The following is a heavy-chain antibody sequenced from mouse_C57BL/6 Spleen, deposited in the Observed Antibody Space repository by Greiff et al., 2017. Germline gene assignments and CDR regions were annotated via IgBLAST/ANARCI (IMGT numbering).Heavy chain of an antibody. Sequence: QVHVKQSGAELVRPGASVKLSCKASGYTFTDYYINWVKQRPGQGLEWIARIYPGSGNTYYNEKFKGKATLTAEKSSSTAYMQLSSLTSEDSAVYFCARSGGSRYAMDYWGQGTSVTVSS. CDR1: GYTFTDYY. V-gene: IGHV1-76*01. CDR3: ARSGGSRYAMDY. CDR2: IYPGSGNT. D-gene: IGHD1-1*01. J-gene: IGHJ4*01.